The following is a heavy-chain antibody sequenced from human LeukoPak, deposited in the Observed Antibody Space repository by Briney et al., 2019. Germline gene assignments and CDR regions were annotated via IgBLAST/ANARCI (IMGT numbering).Heavy chain of an antibody. V-gene: IGHV3-23*01. CDR3: AKLPIVVVVAATWWFDP. CDR1: GFTFSSYA. J-gene: IGHJ5*02. D-gene: IGHD2-15*01. Sequence: GGSLRLSCAASGFTFSSYAMSWVRQAPGKGLEWVSGISGSGGSTYYADSVKGRFTISRDNSKNTLYLQMYSLRAEDTAVYYCAKLPIVVVVAATWWFDPWGQGTLVTVSS. CDR2: ISGSGGST.